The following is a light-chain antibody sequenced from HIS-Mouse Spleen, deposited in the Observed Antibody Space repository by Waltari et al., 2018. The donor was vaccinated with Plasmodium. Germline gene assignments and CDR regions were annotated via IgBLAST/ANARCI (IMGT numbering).Light chain of an antibody. V-gene: IGLV3-10*01. CDR2: DDS. CDR1: ALPNRY. CDR3: YSTDSSGNHRV. Sequence: SYELTHPPSASLSPGQTARITRPGDALPNRYAYWYQQKSGPAPMLVSYDDSKRPSRIPERFSGSSSGTMATLTISGAQVADEADYYCYSTDSSGNHRVFGGGTKLTVL. J-gene: IGLJ3*02.